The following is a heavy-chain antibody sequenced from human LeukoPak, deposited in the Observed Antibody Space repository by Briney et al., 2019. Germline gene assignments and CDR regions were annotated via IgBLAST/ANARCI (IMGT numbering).Heavy chain of an antibody. CDR2: ISYDGSNK. CDR3: ARVGSTIFGVYYYGMDV. CDR1: GFTFSSYG. Sequence: GRSLRLSCAASGFTFSSYGMHWVRQAPGKGLEWVAVISYDGSNKYYADSVKGRFTISRDNSKNTLYLQMNSLRAEDTAVYYCARVGSTIFGVYYYGMDVWGQGTTVTVSS. V-gene: IGHV3-30*03. D-gene: IGHD3-3*01. J-gene: IGHJ6*02.